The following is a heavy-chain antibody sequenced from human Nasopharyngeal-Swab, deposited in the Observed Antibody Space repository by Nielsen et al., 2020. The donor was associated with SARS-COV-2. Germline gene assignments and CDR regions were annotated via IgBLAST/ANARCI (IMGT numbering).Heavy chain of an antibody. CDR1: GFTFSSYW. J-gene: IGHJ4*02. V-gene: IGHV3-7*05. D-gene: IGHD3-22*01. Sequence: GESLKISCAASGFTFSSYWMSWVRQAPGKGLEWVANIKQDGSEKYYVDSVKGRFTISRDNAKNSLYLQMNSLRAEDTAVYYCARDRHYDSSGYYCWGQGTLVTVSP. CDR3: ARDRHYDSSGYYC. CDR2: IKQDGSEK.